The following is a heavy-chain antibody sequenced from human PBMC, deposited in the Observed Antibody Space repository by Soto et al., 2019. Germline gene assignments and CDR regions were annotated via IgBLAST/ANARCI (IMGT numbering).Heavy chain of an antibody. V-gene: IGHV2-5*02. CDR2: IYGDDVQ. J-gene: IGHJ4*02. CDR3: PDIPCSGGACCLFDY. Sequence: QITLKESGPTLVKPTQTLTLTCTISGFSLSTSGVGVGWIRQPPGKSLEWLALIYGDDVQRDSPSLKTRLTITNQNSRGQVVPTMTNMDPADTATDYCPDIPCSGGACCLFDYWGQGTLVTVSS. CDR1: GFSLSTSGVG. D-gene: IGHD2-21*02.